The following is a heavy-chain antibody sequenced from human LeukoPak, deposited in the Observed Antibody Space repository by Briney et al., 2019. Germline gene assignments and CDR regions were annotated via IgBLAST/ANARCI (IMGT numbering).Heavy chain of an antibody. CDR2: INHSGST. J-gene: IGHJ5*02. CDR1: GGSFSGYY. CDR3: ARGRRYYDDSSGFDP. D-gene: IGHD3-22*01. Sequence: PSETLSLTCAVYGGSFSGYYWSWIRQPPGKGLEWVGEINHSGSTNYTPSLKSRVTISVDTSKNQLSLKLSSVTAADTAVYYCARGRRYYDDSSGFDPWGQGTLVTVSS. V-gene: IGHV4-34*01.